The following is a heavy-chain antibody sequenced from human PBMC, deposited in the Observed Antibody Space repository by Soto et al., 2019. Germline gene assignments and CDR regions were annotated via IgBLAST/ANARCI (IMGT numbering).Heavy chain of an antibody. CDR2: IYSGGST. Sequence: EVQLVESGGGLIQPGGSLRLSCAASGFTVSSYYVTWVRQAPGKGLEWVSVIYSGGSTYYADSVKGRFTISRDNSKNTLHLHMSSLRAEDTAVYYCARGFKWLDYWGQGTLVTVSS. CDR3: ARGFKWLDY. CDR1: GFTVSSYY. D-gene: IGHD5-12*01. V-gene: IGHV3-53*01. J-gene: IGHJ4*02.